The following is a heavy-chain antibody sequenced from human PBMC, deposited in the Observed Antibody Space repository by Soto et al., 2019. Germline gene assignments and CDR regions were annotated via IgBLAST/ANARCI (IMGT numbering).Heavy chain of an antibody. V-gene: IGHV3-74*01. CDR3: ARDRGWSLFDY. D-gene: IGHD6-19*01. Sequence: EVQLVESGGGLVQPGGSLRLSCAASGFTFSTYWMYWVRQAPGKGLVWVSRTNSDGSDTSYADSVKGRFTISRDNAKNTLYLQMNSQRAEDTAVYYCARDRGWSLFDYWGQGTLVTVSS. CDR1: GFTFSTYW. J-gene: IGHJ4*02. CDR2: TNSDGSDT.